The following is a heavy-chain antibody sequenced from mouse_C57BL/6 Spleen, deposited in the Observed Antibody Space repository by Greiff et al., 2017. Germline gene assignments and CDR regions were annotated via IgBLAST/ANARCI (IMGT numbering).Heavy chain of an antibody. CDR2: IDPSDSYT. D-gene: IGHD2-2*01. CDR1: GYTFTSYW. Sequence: QVQLQQPGAELVKPGASVKLSCKASGYTFTSYWMQWVKQRPGQGLEWIGEIDPSDSYTTYNQKFKGKATLTVDTSSSTAYMQLSILTSEDSAVYYCARGYDEAMDYWGQGTSVTVSS. J-gene: IGHJ4*01. V-gene: IGHV1-50*01. CDR3: ARGYDEAMDY.